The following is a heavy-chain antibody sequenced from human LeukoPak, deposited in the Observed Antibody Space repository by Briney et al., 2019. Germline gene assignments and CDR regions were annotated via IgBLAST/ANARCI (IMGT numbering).Heavy chain of an antibody. J-gene: IGHJ3*02. D-gene: IGHD6-6*01. CDR1: RFTFSSYE. Sequence: GGSLRLSCAASRFTFSSYEMNWVGQAPGKGLEWVSYIGSSGRSIHYADSVKGRFTISRDNAENSLCLQMNCLRAEDTAVYYCARLYSSSHGKASDIWGQGTMVTVSS. V-gene: IGHV3-48*03. CDR3: ARLYSSSHGKASDI. CDR2: IGSSGRSI.